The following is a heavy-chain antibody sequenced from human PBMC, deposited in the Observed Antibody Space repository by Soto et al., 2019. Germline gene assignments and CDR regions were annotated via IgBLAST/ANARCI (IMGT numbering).Heavy chain of an antibody. D-gene: IGHD2-15*01. Sequence: PGGSLRLSCAASGFTFSSYSMNWVRQAPGEGLEWVSYISSSSSTMYYADSVRGRFTISRDNAKNSLYLQMNSLRAEDTAVYYCARPKYCSGGSCYSDYWGQGTLVTVSS. J-gene: IGHJ4*02. CDR1: GFTFSSYS. V-gene: IGHV3-48*01. CDR2: ISSSSSTM. CDR3: ARPKYCSGGSCYSDY.